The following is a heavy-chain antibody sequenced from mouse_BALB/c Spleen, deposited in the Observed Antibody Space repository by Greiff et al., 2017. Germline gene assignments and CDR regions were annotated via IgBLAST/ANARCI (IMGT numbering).Heavy chain of an antibody. CDR1: GYSFTSYW. CDR2: IYPGNSDT. D-gene: IGHD2-1*01. Sequence: VQLKESGTVLARPGASVKMSCKASGYSFTSYWMHWVKQRPGQGLEWIGAIYPGNSDTSYNQKFKGKAKLTAVTSASTAYMELSSLTNEDSAVYYCTRDGNYVDYYAMDYWGQGTSVTVSS. J-gene: IGHJ4*01. V-gene: IGHV1-5*01. CDR3: TRDGNYVDYYAMDY.